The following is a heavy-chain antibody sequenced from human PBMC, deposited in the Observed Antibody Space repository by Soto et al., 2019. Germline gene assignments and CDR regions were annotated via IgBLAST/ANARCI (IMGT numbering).Heavy chain of an antibody. CDR2: TSYDGGNT. V-gene: IGHV3-30*18. J-gene: IGHJ4*02. CDR3: AKSLLLYSVSNDDC. D-gene: IGHD3-3*01. CDR1: GFSFSGYG. Sequence: QVQLVESGGGVVQPGRSLRLSCAASGFSFSGYGMHWVRQAPGKGLEWVAITSYDGGNTYYADSVKGRFTISRDNSRNTLFLQMNSLRTEDTAVYYCAKSLLLYSVSNDDCWGQGTLVTVAS.